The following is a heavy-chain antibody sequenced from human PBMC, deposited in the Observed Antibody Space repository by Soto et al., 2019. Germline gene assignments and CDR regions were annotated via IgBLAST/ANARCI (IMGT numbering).Heavy chain of an antibody. J-gene: IGHJ6*04. CDR3: ARDDVLCDGGRCYGVPLDV. CDR2: ISSNGVGT. D-gene: IGHD2-15*01. Sequence: GGSLRLSCAASGFTLSGYAMDWVRQAPGKGLEYVSGISSNGVGTYYANSVQGRFTISRDNPKNTVYLQMGSLRPEDMAVYYCARDDVLCDGGRCYGVPLDVWGKGTTVTVSS. CDR1: GFTLSGYA. V-gene: IGHV3-64*01.